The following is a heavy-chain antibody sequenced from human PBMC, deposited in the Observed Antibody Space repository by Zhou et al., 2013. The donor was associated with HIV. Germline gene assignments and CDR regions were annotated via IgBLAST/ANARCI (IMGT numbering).Heavy chain of an antibody. D-gene: IGHD6-13*01. J-gene: IGHJ6*03. CDR2: IYLSGST. V-gene: IGHV4-4*07. CDR3: ARLVAARDYYYYIDV. CDR1: GGSISGYY. Sequence: QVQLQESGPGLVKPSETLSLTCIVSGGSISGYYWSWIRQPAGKGLEWIGRIYLSGSTNYNPSLKSRVTMSVDTSKNQFSLKLSSVTAADTAVYYCARLVAARDYYYYIDVVGQDGPTVTVSS.